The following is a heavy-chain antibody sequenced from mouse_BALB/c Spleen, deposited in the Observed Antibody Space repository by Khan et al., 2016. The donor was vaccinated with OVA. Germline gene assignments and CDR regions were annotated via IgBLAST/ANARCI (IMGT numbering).Heavy chain of an antibody. J-gene: IGHJ3*01. D-gene: IGHD1-1*01. CDR3: ANHGSSSAWLTY. CDR1: GYTFTSYW. Sequence: VQLQESGAELAKPGASVKMSCKASGYTFTSYWMHWVKQRPGQGLEWIGYINPRTGYTEYNQRFKDKATLTADKSSSTAYMQLSSLTSEESAVYYCANHGSSSAWLTYWGQGTLVTVSA. CDR2: INPRTGYT. V-gene: IGHV1-7*01.